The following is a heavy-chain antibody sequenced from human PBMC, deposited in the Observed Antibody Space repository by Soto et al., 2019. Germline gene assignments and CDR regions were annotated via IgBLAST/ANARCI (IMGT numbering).Heavy chain of an antibody. CDR2: INPADSDT. Sequence: PGESLKISCKGSGYSFTNYWIGWVRQMPGKGLEWMGIINPADSDTRYSPSFQGQVTVSADKSISTAYLQRGSLKASDTAMYYCVRPDSTGYYSHWGQGTPVTVS. V-gene: IGHV5-51*01. CDR3: VRPDSTGYYSH. J-gene: IGHJ4*02. D-gene: IGHD3-22*01. CDR1: GYSFTNYW.